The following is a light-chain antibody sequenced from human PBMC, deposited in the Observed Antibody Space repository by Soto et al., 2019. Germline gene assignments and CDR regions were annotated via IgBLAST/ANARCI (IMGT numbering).Light chain of an antibody. CDR2: GAS. Sequence: EAVMPQSPATVPVSPGERVTLSCRASQSVSIDLAWYQQKPGQAPRLLIYGASTRATDIPPSFTGSGSGTEFTLTISSLQSEDIAVYYCQQYNKWPQTFGQGTKVDI. J-gene: IGKJ1*01. V-gene: IGKV3-15*01. CDR3: QQYNKWPQT. CDR1: QSVSID.